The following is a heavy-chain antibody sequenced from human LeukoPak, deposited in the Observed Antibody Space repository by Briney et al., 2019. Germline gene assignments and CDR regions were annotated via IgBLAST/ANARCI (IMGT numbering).Heavy chain of an antibody. CDR1: GYTFTSYY. CDR3: VRDPGDSMVFIYYFDY. V-gene: IGHV1-46*01. CDR2: INPSGGST. Sequence: ASVKVSCKASGYTFTSYYMHWVRQAPGQGLEWMGIINPSGGSTRYAQNFQGRVTMTRDMSTSTVYMELSSLRSEGTAVYYCVRDPGDSMVFIYYFDYWGQGTLVTVSS. D-gene: IGHD2-8*01. J-gene: IGHJ4*02.